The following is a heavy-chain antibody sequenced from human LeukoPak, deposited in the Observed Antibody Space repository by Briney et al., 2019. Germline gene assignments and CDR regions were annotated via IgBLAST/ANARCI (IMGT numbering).Heavy chain of an antibody. CDR3: ARLTRTYCGGDCSLDY. J-gene: IGHJ4*02. CDR1: GFTFSSYS. CDR2: ISSSSSYI. Sequence: PGGSLRLSCAASGFTFSSYSMNWVRQAPGKGLEWVSSISSSSSYIYYADSVKGRFTISRDNAKNSLYLQMNSLRAEDTAVYYCARLTRTYCGGDCSLDYWGQGTLVTVS. D-gene: IGHD2-21*02. V-gene: IGHV3-21*01.